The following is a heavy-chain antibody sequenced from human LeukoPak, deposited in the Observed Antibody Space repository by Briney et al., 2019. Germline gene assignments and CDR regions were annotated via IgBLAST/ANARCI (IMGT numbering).Heavy chain of an antibody. CDR3: ATSIAAAGYDY. J-gene: IGHJ4*02. Sequence: GASVKVSCKVSGYTLTELSMHWVRQAPGKGLEWMGGFDPEDGEKSYAQKFQGRRTVTENTSTDTAYMELSSLRSEDTAVYYCATSIAAAGYDYWGQGTLVTVSS. V-gene: IGHV1-24*01. CDR2: FDPEDGEK. CDR1: GYTLTELS. D-gene: IGHD6-13*01.